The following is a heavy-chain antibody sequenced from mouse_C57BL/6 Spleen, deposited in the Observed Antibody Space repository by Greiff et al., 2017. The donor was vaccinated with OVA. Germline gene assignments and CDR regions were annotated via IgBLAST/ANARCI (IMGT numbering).Heavy chain of an antibody. CDR2: ISSGGDYI. D-gene: IGHD2-4*01. Sequence: EVQVVESGEGLVKPGGSLKLSCAASGFTFSSYAMSWVRQTPEKRLEWVAYISSGGDYIYYADTVKGRFTISRDNARNTLYLQMSSLKSEDTAMYYCTRDQGDYVYFDYWGQGTTLTVSS. J-gene: IGHJ2*01. CDR1: GFTFSSYA. V-gene: IGHV5-9-1*02. CDR3: TRDQGDYVYFDY.